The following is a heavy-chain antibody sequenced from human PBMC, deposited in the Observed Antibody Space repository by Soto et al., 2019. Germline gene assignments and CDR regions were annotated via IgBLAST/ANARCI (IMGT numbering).Heavy chain of an antibody. CDR1: GFTFSGSA. CDR2: IRSKANSYAT. CDR3: TRHQSMAHY. V-gene: IGHV3-73*01. J-gene: IGHJ4*02. D-gene: IGHD3-10*01. Sequence: HPGGSLRLSCAASGFTFSGSAMHWVRQASGKGLEWVGRIRSKANSYATAYAASVKGRFTISRDDSKNTAYLQMNSLKTEDTAVYYCTRHQSMAHYWGQGTLVTVSS.